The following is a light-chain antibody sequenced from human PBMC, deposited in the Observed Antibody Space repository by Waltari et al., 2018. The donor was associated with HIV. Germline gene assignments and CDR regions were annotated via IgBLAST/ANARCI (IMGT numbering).Light chain of an antibody. V-gene: IGLV4-69*01. CDR1: NGHASYA. J-gene: IGLJ3*02. CDR3: QTWGPGFQV. CDR2: LNSDGSH. Sequence: QVVLTQSPSASASLGASVKLTCTLRNGHASYAIAWHQQQPEKGPRLLVKLNSDGSHFKGDGIPDRFSGSSSGAERYLTISSLQSEDEADYYCQTWGPGFQVFGGGTKLTVL.